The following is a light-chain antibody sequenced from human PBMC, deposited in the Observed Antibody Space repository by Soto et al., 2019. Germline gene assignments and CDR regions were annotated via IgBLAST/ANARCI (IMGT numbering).Light chain of an antibody. Sequence: EVVMTQSAATLSVSPGERATLSCRASQSVSSNLAWYQQKPGQAPRLLIYGASTRATGIPARFSGSGSGTDLTITISCLEPEDFEVYYCQQYNNWPLTFGPGTKVDIK. CDR3: QQYNNWPLT. V-gene: IGKV3-15*01. CDR2: GAS. CDR1: QSVSSN. J-gene: IGKJ3*01.